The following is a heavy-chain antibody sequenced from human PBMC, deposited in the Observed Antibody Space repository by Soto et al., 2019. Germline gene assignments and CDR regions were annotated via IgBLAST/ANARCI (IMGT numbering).Heavy chain of an antibody. CDR1: GGTFTSYY. V-gene: IGHV1-46*03. J-gene: IGHJ3*02. Sequence: ASVEVSCKASGGTFTSYYMHWVRQAPGXGLEWMGIINPSGGSTSYAQKFQGRVTMTRDTSTSTVYMELSSLRSEDTAVYYCARARDIVVVVAATPSYAFEIWGQGTMVTV. D-gene: IGHD2-15*01. CDR3: ARARDIVVVVAATPSYAFEI. CDR2: INPSGGST.